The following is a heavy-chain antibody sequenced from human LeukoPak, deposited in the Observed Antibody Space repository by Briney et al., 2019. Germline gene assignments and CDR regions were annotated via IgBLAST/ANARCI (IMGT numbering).Heavy chain of an antibody. CDR1: GGTFSSYA. CDR3: ARDIGYGSGSYSDY. Sequence: APVKVSCKASGGTFSSYAISWVRQAPGQGLEWMGGIIPIFGTANYAQKFQGRVTITADESTSTAYMELSSLRSEDTAVYYCARDIGYGSGSYSDYWGQGTLVTVSS. CDR2: IIPIFGTA. J-gene: IGHJ4*02. D-gene: IGHD3-10*01. V-gene: IGHV1-69*13.